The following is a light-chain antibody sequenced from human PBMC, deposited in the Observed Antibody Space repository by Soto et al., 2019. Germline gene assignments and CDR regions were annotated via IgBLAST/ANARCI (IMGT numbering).Light chain of an antibody. CDR3: QQYYNWPPYT. V-gene: IGKV3-11*01. CDR2: QTS. Sequence: EIVLTQSPATLSSFPGDRVTLSCRASQYINTRLAWYQHRPGQAPRLLIYQTSLRAAGIPARFSASGSGTDFTLTISDVQPEDFALYYCQQYYNWPPYTFGQGTKLEIK. CDR1: QYINTR. J-gene: IGKJ2*01.